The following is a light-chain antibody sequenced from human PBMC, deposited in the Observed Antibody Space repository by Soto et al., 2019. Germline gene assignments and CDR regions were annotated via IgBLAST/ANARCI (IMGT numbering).Light chain of an antibody. CDR2: GAS. J-gene: IGKJ5*01. CDR3: QPHGGSPIT. Sequence: EIVLTQSPGTLSLSPGESATLSCRASQSVYSKYLAWYQQKPGQAPRLLIYGASSRASGIPDRFSGSGSGTDFTLTISRLEPEDFAVYYCQPHGGSPITFXQGTRLEIK. CDR1: QSVYSKY. V-gene: IGKV3-20*01.